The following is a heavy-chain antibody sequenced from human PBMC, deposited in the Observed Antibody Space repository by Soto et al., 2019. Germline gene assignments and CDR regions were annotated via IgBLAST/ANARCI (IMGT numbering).Heavy chain of an antibody. J-gene: IGHJ3*02. D-gene: IGHD3-22*01. V-gene: IGHV3-53*04. CDR2: IYSGGST. Sequence: GGSLRLSCAASGFTVSSNYMSWVRQAPGKGLECVSVIYSGGSTYYADSVKGRFTISRHNSKNTLYLQMNSLRAEDTAVYYCAGSGYYYAFDIWGQGTMVTVSS. CDR1: GFTVSSNY. CDR3: AGSGYYYAFDI.